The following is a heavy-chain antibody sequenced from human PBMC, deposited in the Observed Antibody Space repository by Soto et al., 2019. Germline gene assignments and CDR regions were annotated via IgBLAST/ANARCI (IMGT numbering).Heavy chain of an antibody. Sequence: VPLVQSGAEVKEPGSSVKVSCKASGGTFSSYTISWVRQAPGQGLEWMGRIIPILGIANYAQKFQGRVTITADKSTSTAYMELSSLRSEDTAVYYCARDSDYGDYVYFDYWGQGTLVTVSS. J-gene: IGHJ4*02. V-gene: IGHV1-69*08. CDR1: GGTFSSYT. CDR2: IIPILGIA. D-gene: IGHD4-17*01. CDR3: ARDSDYGDYVYFDY.